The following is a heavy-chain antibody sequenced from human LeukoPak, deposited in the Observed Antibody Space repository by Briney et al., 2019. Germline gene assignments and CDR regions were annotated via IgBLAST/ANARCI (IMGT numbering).Heavy chain of an antibody. CDR2: INHSGST. CDR1: GGSFSGYY. CDR3: AGLAGRRGVVPAASAFDI. J-gene: IGHJ3*02. D-gene: IGHD2-2*01. V-gene: IGHV4-34*01. Sequence: SETLSLTCAVYGGSFSGYYWSWIRQPPGKGLEWIGEINHSGSTNYNPSLKSRVTISVDTSKNQFSLKLSSVTAADTAVYYCAGLAGRRGVVPAASAFDIWGQGTMVTVSS.